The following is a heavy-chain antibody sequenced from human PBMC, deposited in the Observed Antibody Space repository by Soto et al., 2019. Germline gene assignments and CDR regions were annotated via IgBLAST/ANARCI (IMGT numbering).Heavy chain of an antibody. CDR3: ASFLTRGYYYYYCMDV. CDR2: FDPEDGET. V-gene: IGHV1-24*01. CDR1: GYTLTELS. Sequence: ASVKVSCKVSGYTLTELSMHWVRQAPGKGLEWMGGFDPEDGETIYAQKFQGRVTMTEDTSTDTAYMELSSLGSEDTAVYYCASFLTRGYYYYYCMDVWGQGTTVTVSS. D-gene: IGHD3-9*01. J-gene: IGHJ6*02.